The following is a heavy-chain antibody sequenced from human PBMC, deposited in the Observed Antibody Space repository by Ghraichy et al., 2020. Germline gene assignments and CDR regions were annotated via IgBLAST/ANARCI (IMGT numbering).Heavy chain of an antibody. Sequence: ETLSLTCTVSGYSISSGYYWGWIRQPPGKGLEWIGSIYHSGSTYYNPSLKSRVTISVDTSKNQFSLKLSSVTAADTAVYYCARGAVTKYYYYYYGMDVWGQGTTVTVSS. CDR2: IYHSGST. CDR3: ARGAVTKYYYYYYGMDV. J-gene: IGHJ6*02. V-gene: IGHV4-38-2*02. CDR1: GYSISSGYY. D-gene: IGHD4-17*01.